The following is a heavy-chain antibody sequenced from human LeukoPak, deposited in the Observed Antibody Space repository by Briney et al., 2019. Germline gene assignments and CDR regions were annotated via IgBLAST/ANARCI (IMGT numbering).Heavy chain of an antibody. CDR1: GFTVSTNY. CDR2: ISYDGSNK. V-gene: IGHV3-30*03. Sequence: TGGSLRLSCAASGFTVSTNYMSWVRQAPGKGLEWVAVISYDGSNKYYADSVKGRFTISRDNSKNTLYLQMNSLRAEDTAVYYCARDFPMYGMDVWGQGTTVTVSS. J-gene: IGHJ6*02. CDR3: ARDFPMYGMDV.